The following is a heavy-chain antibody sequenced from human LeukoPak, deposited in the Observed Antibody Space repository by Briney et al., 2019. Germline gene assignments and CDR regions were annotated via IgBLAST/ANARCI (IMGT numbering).Heavy chain of an antibody. CDR1: AFTFSSYA. CDR3: ARGLFLSGYLDAFDI. J-gene: IGHJ3*02. V-gene: IGHV3-23*03. CDR2: IYNDGRT. Sequence: GGSLRLSCAASAFTFSSYAMSWVRQAPGKGLEWVSLIYNDGRTYYADSVKGRCTISRDNLKNVLYLQMNSLKVEDTALYYCARGLFLSGYLDAFDIWGQGTVVTVSS. D-gene: IGHD3-22*01.